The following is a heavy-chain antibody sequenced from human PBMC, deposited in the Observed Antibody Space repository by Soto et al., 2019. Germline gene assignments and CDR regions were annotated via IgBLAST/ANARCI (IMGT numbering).Heavy chain of an antibody. CDR1: GFKFNYAW. CDR2: IKSKINGGTI. J-gene: IGHJ6*03. Sequence: EVQLVEWGGGLVKPGGSLRLSCAASGFKFNYAWMNWVRQVPGKGLEWVGRIKSKINGGTIEYAAPVKGRFTISRHDSQNALYLHMNSLKTEDTAVYYCGKVIDYYYYNMDVWGKGTSVTVSS. V-gene: IGHV3-15*01. CDR3: GKVIDYYYYNMDV.